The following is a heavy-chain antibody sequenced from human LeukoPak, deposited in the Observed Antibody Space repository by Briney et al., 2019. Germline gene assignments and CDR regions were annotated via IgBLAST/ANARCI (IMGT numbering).Heavy chain of an antibody. CDR2: MNPKSGDT. CDR3: ARGRYMDV. CDR1: GYTFINYE. J-gene: IGHJ6*03. Sequence: ASVKVSCKASGYTFINYEINWVRQATGQGLEWMAWMNPKSGDTGYEQKFQGRVTITRNSPINTVYMDLSSLKSEDTAVYYCARGRYMDVWGKGTTVTVSS. V-gene: IGHV1-8*01.